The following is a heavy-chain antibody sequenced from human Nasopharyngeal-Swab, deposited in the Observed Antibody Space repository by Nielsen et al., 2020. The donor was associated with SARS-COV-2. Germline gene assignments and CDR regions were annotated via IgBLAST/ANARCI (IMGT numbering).Heavy chain of an antibody. CDR2: TYYSGST. V-gene: IGHV4-31*02. J-gene: IGHJ6*03. Sequence: WIRQPPGKGLEWIGYTYYSGSTYYNPSLKSRVTISVDTSKNQFSLKLSSVTAADTAVYYCARVSRYYYMDVWGKGTTVTVS. CDR3: ARVSRYYYMDV.